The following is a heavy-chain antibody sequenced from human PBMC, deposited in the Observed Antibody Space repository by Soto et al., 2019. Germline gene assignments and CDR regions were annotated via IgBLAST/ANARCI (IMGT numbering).Heavy chain of an antibody. D-gene: IGHD1-26*01. CDR3: ARLGTTETYYDAFDL. CDR2: INPNSGAT. CDR1: GYTLIDYY. V-gene: IGHV1-2*02. Sequence: GASVKVSCKASGYTLIDYYMHWVRQAPGQGLEWMGWINPNSGATNYAQNFQGRVTMTRDTSISTAYMDLSRLRSDDTAIYYCARLGTTETYYDAFDLWGQGTMVTVSS. J-gene: IGHJ3*01.